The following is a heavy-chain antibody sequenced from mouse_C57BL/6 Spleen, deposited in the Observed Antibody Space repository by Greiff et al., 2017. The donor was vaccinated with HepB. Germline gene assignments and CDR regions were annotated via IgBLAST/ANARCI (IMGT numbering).Heavy chain of an antibody. Sequence: VQLQQSGPELVKPGASVKISCKASGYTLTDYYMNWVKQSHGKSLKWIGDINPNNGGTSYNQKFKGKATLTVDKSSSTAYMELRSLTSEDSAVYYCARFYYYGSSGYFDVWGTGTTVTVSS. J-gene: IGHJ1*03. V-gene: IGHV1-26*01. CDR3: ARFYYYGSSGYFDV. D-gene: IGHD1-1*01. CDR2: INPNNGGT. CDR1: GYTLTDYY.